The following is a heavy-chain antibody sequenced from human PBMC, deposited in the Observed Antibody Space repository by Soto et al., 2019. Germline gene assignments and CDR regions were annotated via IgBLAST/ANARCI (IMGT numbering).Heavy chain of an antibody. Sequence: GGSLRLSCAASGFTFSSYAMHWVRQAPGKGLEWVAVISYDGSNKYYADSVKGRFTISRDNSKNTLYLQMNSLRAEDTAVYYCAREHSGYYDSSGYYSEYYFDYWGQGTLVTVS. V-gene: IGHV3-30-3*01. CDR3: AREHSGYYDSSGYYSEYYFDY. CDR2: ISYDGSNK. CDR1: GFTFSSYA. D-gene: IGHD3-22*01. J-gene: IGHJ4*02.